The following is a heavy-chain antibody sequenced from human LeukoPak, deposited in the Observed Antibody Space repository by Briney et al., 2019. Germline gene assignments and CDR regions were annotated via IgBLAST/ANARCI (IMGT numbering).Heavy chain of an antibody. CDR3: ASQTYYYGSGSYLFDP. Sequence: SETLSLTCTVSGGSISSSSYYWGWIRQPPGKGLEWIGSIYYSGSTYYNPSLKSRVTISVDTSKNQFSLKLSSVTAADTAVYYCASQTYYYGSGSYLFDPWGQGTLVTVSS. D-gene: IGHD3-10*01. J-gene: IGHJ5*02. CDR2: IYYSGST. V-gene: IGHV4-39*01. CDR1: GGSISSSSYY.